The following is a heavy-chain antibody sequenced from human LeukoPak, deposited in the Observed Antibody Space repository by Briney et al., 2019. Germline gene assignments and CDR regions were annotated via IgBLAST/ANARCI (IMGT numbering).Heavy chain of an antibody. Sequence: PGRSLRLSCAASGFTFNNFGMHWVRRAPGKGLEWVAVISYDATNKYYADSVKGRFSISRDNSKSTMYLQMYSLRPEDTAIYSCAKDNKPIVGTGFDKWGQGTLVTVSS. D-gene: IGHD7-27*01. CDR2: ISYDATNK. V-gene: IGHV3-30*18. J-gene: IGHJ4*02. CDR1: GFTFNNFG. CDR3: AKDNKPIVGTGFDK.